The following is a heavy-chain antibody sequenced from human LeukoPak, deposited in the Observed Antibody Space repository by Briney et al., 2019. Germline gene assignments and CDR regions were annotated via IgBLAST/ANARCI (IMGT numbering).Heavy chain of an antibody. D-gene: IGHD3-22*01. CDR1: GSTFSSYG. J-gene: IGHJ4*02. CDR2: ISYDGSNK. V-gene: IGHV3-30*18. Sequence: SGGSLRLSCAASGSTFSSYGMHWVRQAPGKGLEWVAVISYDGSNKYYADSVKGRFTISRDNSKNTLYLQMNSLRAEDAAVYYCAKVLADYYDSSGYSHWGQGTLVTVSS. CDR3: AKVLADYYDSSGYSH.